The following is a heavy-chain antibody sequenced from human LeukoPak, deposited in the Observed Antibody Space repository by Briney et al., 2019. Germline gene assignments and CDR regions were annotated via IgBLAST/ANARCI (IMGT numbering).Heavy chain of an antibody. CDR2: ISGSGGST. V-gene: IGHV3-23*01. D-gene: IGHD1-26*01. CDR3: AKAFSGTLEFDY. CDR1: GFTFSSYA. Sequence: PGGSLRLSCAASGFTFSSYAMSWVRQAPGKGLEWVSAISGSGGSTYYADSVKGQFTISRDNSKNTLYLQVNSLRAEDTAVYYCAKAFSGTLEFDYWGQGTLVTVSS. J-gene: IGHJ4*02.